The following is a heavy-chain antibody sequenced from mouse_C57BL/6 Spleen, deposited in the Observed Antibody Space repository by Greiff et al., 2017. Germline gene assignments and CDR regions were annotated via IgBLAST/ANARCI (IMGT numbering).Heavy chain of an antibody. Sequence: QVQLQQSGAELVKPGASVKLSCKASGYTFTSYWMHWVKQRPGQGLEWIGMIHPNSGSTNYNEKFKSKATLTVDKSSSTAYMQLSSLTSEDSAVYYCARAYYDYDGYWYFDVWGTGTTVTVSS. D-gene: IGHD2-4*01. CDR1: GYTFTSYW. V-gene: IGHV1-64*01. J-gene: IGHJ1*03. CDR2: IHPNSGST. CDR3: ARAYYDYDGYWYFDV.